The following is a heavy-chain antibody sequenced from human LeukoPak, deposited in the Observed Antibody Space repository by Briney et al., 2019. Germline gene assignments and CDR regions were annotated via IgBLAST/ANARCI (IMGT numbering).Heavy chain of an antibody. CDR2: ISGSGGST. CDR1: GFTFSNYA. Sequence: RPGGSLRLSCTASGFTFSNYALNWVRQAPGKGLEWVSSISGSGGSTYYADSVKGRFTISRDNSRNTLYLQMNSLRAEDTAVYYCAKPARTDYADYWGQGTLVTVSS. V-gene: IGHV3-23*01. D-gene: IGHD1-14*01. J-gene: IGHJ4*02. CDR3: AKPARTDYADY.